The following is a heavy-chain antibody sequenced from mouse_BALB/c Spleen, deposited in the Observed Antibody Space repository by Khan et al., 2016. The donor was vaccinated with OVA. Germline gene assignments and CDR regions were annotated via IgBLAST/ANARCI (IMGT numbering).Heavy chain of an antibody. Sequence: EVQGVESGGGLVQPGGSLKLSCAASGFTFSSYGMSWVRQTPDKRLELVATINSNGGSTYYPDSVKGRFTISRDNAKNTLYLQMSSLKSEDTALYYCARMARTINWCQGTTLTVSS. J-gene: IGHJ2*01. CDR2: INSNGGST. CDR3: ARMARTIN. CDR1: GFTFSSYG. V-gene: IGHV5-6-3*01.